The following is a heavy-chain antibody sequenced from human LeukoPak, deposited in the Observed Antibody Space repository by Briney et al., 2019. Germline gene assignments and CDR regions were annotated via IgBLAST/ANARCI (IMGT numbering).Heavy chain of an antibody. D-gene: IGHD6-19*01. CDR1: GFNLDEYA. J-gene: IGHJ4*02. CDR2: ISWNSGGI. V-gene: IGHV3-9*01. CDR3: VKDASGWYMIDN. Sequence: GRSLRLSCAASGFNLDEYAMHWVRQAPGKGLEWVSGISWNSGGIGYADSAKGRFTISRDNAKNRLYLEMNSLRTEDTALYYCVKDASGWYMIDNWGQGTQVTVAS.